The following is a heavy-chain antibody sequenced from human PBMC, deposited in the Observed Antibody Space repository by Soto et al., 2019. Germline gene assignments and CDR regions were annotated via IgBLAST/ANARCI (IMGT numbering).Heavy chain of an antibody. J-gene: IGHJ4*02. V-gene: IGHV2-5*02. CDR3: AHTNYHDSETCDY. Sequence: QITLKESGPTVVNPTQTLTLTCTLSGLSLSTSGVGVGWIRQPPGKALEWLALIYWDDDKRYSPTLKSRLNISKDTTKNQVVHTMTNMDPVHTATYCCAHTNYHDSETCDYWGQGSLLTVSS. CDR1: GLSLSTSGVG. CDR2: IYWDDDK. D-gene: IGHD3-10*01.